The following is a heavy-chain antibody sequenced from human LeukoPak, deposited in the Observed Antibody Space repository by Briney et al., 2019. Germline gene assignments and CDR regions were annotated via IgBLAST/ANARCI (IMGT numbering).Heavy chain of an antibody. CDR2: IIPIFGTA. CDR3: ARTQGVFYGGNFGAFHI. V-gene: IGHV1-69*13. J-gene: IGHJ3*02. CDR1: GGTFSSYA. Sequence: GASVKVSCKASGGTFSSYAISWVRQAPGQGLEWMGGIIPIFGTANYAQKFQGRVTITADESTSTAYMELSSLRSEDTAVYYCARTQGVFYGGNFGAFHIWGQGTMVTVSS. D-gene: IGHD4-23*01.